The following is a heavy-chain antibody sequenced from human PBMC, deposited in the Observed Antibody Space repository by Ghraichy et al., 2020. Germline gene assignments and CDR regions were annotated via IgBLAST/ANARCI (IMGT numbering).Heavy chain of an antibody. Sequence: GESLNISCAASGFTFSSYAMSWVRQAPGKGLEWVSAISGSGGSTYYADSVKGRFTISRDNSKNTLYLQMNSLRAEDTAVYYCAKGTAVGSSGPAGAFDYWGQGTLVTVSS. CDR3: AKGTAVGSSGPAGAFDY. V-gene: IGHV3-23*01. CDR1: GFTFSSYA. CDR2: ISGSGGST. D-gene: IGHD6-19*01. J-gene: IGHJ4*02.